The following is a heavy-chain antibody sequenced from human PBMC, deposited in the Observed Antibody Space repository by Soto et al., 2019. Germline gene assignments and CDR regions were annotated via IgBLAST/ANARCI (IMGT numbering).Heavy chain of an antibody. CDR1: GGSITTGSYY. CDR3: ARVGIAAAVPVGWLDP. J-gene: IGHJ5*02. V-gene: IGHV4-39*07. Sequence: PSETLSLTCSVSGGSITTGSYYWGWIRQPPGKGLEWIGSVSSSGSTYYNPSLKSRVTVSVDTSKNQFSLKLSSVTAADTAVYYCARVGIAAAVPVGWLDPWGQGTLVTVSS. CDR2: VSSSGST. D-gene: IGHD6-13*01.